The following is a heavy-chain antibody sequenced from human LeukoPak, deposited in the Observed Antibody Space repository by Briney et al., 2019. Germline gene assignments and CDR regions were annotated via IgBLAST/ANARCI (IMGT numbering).Heavy chain of an antibody. J-gene: IGHJ5*02. CDR3: ARGATGYGSWFDP. CDR1: GFTFSSYS. V-gene: IGHV3-21*01. Sequence: GGSLRLSRAASGFTFSSYSMNWVRQAPGKGLEWVSSISCSSSYIYYADSVKGRFTISRDNAKYLLYLQMNSLRAEDTAVYYCARGATGYGSWFDPWGQGTLVTVSS. D-gene: IGHD5-12*01. CDR2: ISCSSSYI.